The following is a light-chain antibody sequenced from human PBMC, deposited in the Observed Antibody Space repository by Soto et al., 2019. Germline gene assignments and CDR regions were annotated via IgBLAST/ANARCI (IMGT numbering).Light chain of an antibody. CDR2: DAS. J-gene: IGKJ4*01. Sequence: EIVLTQSPATLSLSPGERATVSCRASQSLSKYLVWYQQNPGQAPRLLIYDASNRATGIPARFSGSGSGTDFTLTINSLEPEDSAVYYCQQRSNWPLSFGGGTKVEIK. V-gene: IGKV3-11*01. CDR3: QQRSNWPLS. CDR1: QSLSKY.